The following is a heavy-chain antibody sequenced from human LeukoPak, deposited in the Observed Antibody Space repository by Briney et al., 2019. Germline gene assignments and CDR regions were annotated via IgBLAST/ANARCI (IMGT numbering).Heavy chain of an antibody. V-gene: IGHV1-3*01. D-gene: IGHD5-24*01. CDR2: INAGNGNT. J-gene: IGHJ4*02. CDR1: GYIFTSYA. CDR3: ARGIWSATRVDYYLDN. Sequence: ASVKVSCKASGYIFTSYAMHWVRQAPGQRLEWMGWINAGNGNTKYSQKFQGRVTITRDTSASTAYMELNSLRSEDTAVYYCARGIWSATRVDYYLDNWGQGTLVTVSS.